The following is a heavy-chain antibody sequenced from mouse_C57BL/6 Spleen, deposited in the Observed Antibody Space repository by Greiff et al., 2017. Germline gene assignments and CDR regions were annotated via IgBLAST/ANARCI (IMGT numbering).Heavy chain of an antibody. V-gene: IGHV1-80*01. J-gene: IGHJ2*01. Sequence: VKLVESGAELVKPGASVKISCKASGYAFSSYWMNWVKQRPGKGLEWIGQIYPGDGDTNYNGKFKGKATLTADKSSSTAYMQLSSLTSEDSAVYFCAIYYGSSFYYFDYWGQGTTLTVSS. D-gene: IGHD1-1*01. CDR2: IYPGDGDT. CDR1: GYAFSSYW. CDR3: AIYYGSSFYYFDY.